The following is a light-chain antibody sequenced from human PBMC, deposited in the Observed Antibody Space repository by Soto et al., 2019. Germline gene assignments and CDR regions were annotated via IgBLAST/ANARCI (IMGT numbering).Light chain of an antibody. V-gene: IGKV3-15*01. J-gene: IGKJ2*02. Sequence: EILMTQSQDTLSVSLGERATLSCRASQSISSNLAWYQQKPGQAPRLLIYGATTRATGVPARFSGGRSGTEFTLTISSLQSEDFAVYYCQQRAKWPSTFGPGTKVEMK. CDR1: QSISSN. CDR2: GAT. CDR3: QQRAKWPST.